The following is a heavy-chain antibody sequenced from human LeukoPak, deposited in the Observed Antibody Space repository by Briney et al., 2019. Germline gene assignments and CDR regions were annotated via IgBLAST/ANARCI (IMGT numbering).Heavy chain of an antibody. CDR1: GYTFTSYG. D-gene: IGHD6-13*01. J-gene: IGHJ6*03. CDR3: ARDAGYSSSWTNYYYYYYMDV. V-gene: IGHV1-18*01. Sequence: ASVKVSCKASGYTFTSYGISWVRQAPGQGLEWMGWISAYNGNTNYAQKLQGRVIMTTDTSTSTAYMELRSLRSDDTAVYYCARDAGYSSSWTNYYYYYYMDVWGKGTTVTISS. CDR2: ISAYNGNT.